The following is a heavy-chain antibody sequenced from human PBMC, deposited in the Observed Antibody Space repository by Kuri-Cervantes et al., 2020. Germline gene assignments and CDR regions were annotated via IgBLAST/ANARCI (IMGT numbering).Heavy chain of an antibody. CDR2: ISGSGDST. Sequence: GESLKISCAASGFSFSNYAMSWVRQAPGKGLEWVSAISGSGDSTYYADFVRGRFTIFRDNSENTLFLQMNSLGVDDTAVYYCAKLNNFWSGYPTDYWGQGTLVTVSS. D-gene: IGHD3-3*01. J-gene: IGHJ4*02. CDR3: AKLNNFWSGYPTDY. CDR1: GFSFSNYA. V-gene: IGHV3-23*01.